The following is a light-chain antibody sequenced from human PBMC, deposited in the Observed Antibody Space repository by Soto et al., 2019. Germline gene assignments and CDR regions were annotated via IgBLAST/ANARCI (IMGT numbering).Light chain of an antibody. V-gene: IGLV1-40*01. CDR3: QSYDSSLSVYV. J-gene: IGLJ1*01. CDR2: GNS. Sequence: QSVLTQPPSVSGAPGRRVTMSCTGSSSNIGAGYDVHWYQQLPGTAPKLLIYGNSNRPSGVPDRFSGSKSGTSASLAITGLQAEDEADYYCQSYDSSLSVYVFGTGTKVTVL. CDR1: SSNIGAGYD.